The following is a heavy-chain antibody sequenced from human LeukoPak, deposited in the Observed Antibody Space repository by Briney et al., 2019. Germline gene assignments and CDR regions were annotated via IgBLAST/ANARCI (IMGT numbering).Heavy chain of an antibody. CDR2: IYTSGNT. CDR1: GGSISSGSYY. CDR3: ARAGDGGWGLVAYLDY. V-gene: IGHV4-61*02. J-gene: IGHJ4*02. D-gene: IGHD3-16*01. Sequence: SETLSLTCTVSGGSISSGSYYWSWIRQPTGKGLEWIGRIYTSGNTNYNPSLKSRVTISADTSKNQFSLKLSSVTAADTAVYYCARAGDGGWGLVAYLDYWGQGTLVTVSS.